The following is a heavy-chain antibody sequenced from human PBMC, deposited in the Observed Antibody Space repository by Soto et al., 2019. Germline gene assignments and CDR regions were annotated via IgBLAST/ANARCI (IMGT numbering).Heavy chain of an antibody. V-gene: IGHV3-30-3*01. J-gene: IGHJ4*02. Sequence: GGSLRLSCAASGFTFSSYAMHWVRQAPGKGLEWVAVISYDGSNKYYADSVKGRFTISRDNSKNTLYLQMNSLRAEDTAVYYCAKDRLSLYGGNFDYWGQGTLVTVSS. D-gene: IGHD4-17*01. CDR1: GFTFSSYA. CDR3: AKDRLSLYGGNFDY. CDR2: ISYDGSNK.